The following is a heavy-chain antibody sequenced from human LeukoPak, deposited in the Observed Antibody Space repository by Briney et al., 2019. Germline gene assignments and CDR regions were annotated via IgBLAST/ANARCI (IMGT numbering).Heavy chain of an antibody. CDR2: IYPGDSDT. CDR3: AKDFRDQWLVNAFHI. J-gene: IGHJ3*02. V-gene: IGHV5-51*01. Sequence: HGESLRISCKGSGYSFTSYWIGWVRQMPGKGLEWMGIIYPGDSDTRYSPSFQGQVTISADKSISTAYLQWSSLEYDDTAVYYCAKDFRDQWLVNAFHIWGQGTMVTVSS. CDR1: GYSFTSYW. D-gene: IGHD6-19*01.